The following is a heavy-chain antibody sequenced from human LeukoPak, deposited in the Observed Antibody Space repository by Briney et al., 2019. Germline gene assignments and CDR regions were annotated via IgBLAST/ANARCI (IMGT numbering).Heavy chain of an antibody. J-gene: IGHJ4*02. CDR1: GGSISSYY. D-gene: IGHD5-12*01. CDR3: ARDLGLRLRRFDY. V-gene: IGHV4-59*12. CDR2: IYYSGST. Sequence: PSETLSLTCTVSGGSISSYYWSWIRQPPGKGLEWIGYIYYSGSTYYNPSLKSRVTISVDTSKNQFSLKLSSVTAADTAVYYCARDLGLRLRRFDYWGQGTLVTVSS.